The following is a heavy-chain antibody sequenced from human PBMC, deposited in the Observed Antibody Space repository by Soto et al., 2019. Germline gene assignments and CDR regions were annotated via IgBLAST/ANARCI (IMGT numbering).Heavy chain of an antibody. Sequence: EVQLVESGGGLVQPGGSVRLSCAASGFTVSSDYMSWVRQAPGKGLEWVSVIYSGGSTYYADSVKGRFTISRDNSKNTLYLQMNSLRAEDTAVYYCATGKRVTTSAFDIWGQGTMVTVSS. J-gene: IGHJ3*02. CDR2: IYSGGST. D-gene: IGHD2-21*02. CDR3: ATGKRVTTSAFDI. V-gene: IGHV3-66*01. CDR1: GFTVSSDY.